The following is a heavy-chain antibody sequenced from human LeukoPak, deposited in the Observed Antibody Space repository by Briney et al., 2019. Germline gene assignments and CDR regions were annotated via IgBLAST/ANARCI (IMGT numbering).Heavy chain of an antibody. J-gene: IGHJ4*02. D-gene: IGHD6-19*01. CDR3: ARAQFGGWYGLAFDS. CDR2: IKQDGSEK. Sequence: PGGSLRLSCEASGLTFNKYWMTWVRQAPGKGVEWVANIKQDGSEKNYVDSVKGRFTISRDNAKNSLSLRMNSLSAEDTAVYYCARAQFGGWYGLAFDSWGQGILVTVSS. V-gene: IGHV3-7*04. CDR1: GLTFNKYW.